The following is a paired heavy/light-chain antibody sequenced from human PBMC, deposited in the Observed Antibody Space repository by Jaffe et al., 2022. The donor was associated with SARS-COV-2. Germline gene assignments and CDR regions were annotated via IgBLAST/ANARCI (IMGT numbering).Heavy chain of an antibody. CDR1: GGAFASYP. CDR3: ARASPPDS. J-gene: IGHJ5*01. D-gene: IGHD6-6*01. CDR2: IIPIVDIT. Sequence: QVQLVQSGAEVKKPGSSVKVSCKTSGGAFASYPISWVRQAPGQGLEWMGRIIPIVDITNYAQKFQDRVTITADKSTSTAYMELSSLRSEDTAVYYCARASPPDSWGQGTLVTVSS. V-gene: IGHV1-69*02.
Light chain of an antibody. CDR2: AAS. CDR1: QGISSY. V-gene: IGKV1-9*01. Sequence: DIQLTQSPSFLSASVGDRVTITCRASQGISSYLAWYQQKPGKAPKLLIYAASTLQSGVPSRFSGSGSGTEFTLTINSLQPEDFATYYCQQLNSYPRTFGQGTKVEIK. J-gene: IGKJ1*01. CDR3: QQLNSYPRT.